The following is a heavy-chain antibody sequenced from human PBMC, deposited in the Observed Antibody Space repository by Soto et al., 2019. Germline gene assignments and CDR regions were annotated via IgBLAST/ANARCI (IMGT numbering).Heavy chain of an antibody. Sequence: GGSLRLSCAASGFTFSSYAMSWVRQAPGKGLEWVSAISGSGGSTYYADSVKGRFTFSRDDSKSTQYLQMNSLRAEDTAVYYCARARRYCTNGVCTSRGYYMDVWGKGTTVTVSS. J-gene: IGHJ6*03. CDR2: ISGSGGST. CDR1: GFTFSSYA. V-gene: IGHV3-23*01. D-gene: IGHD2-8*01. CDR3: ARARRYCTNGVCTSRGYYMDV.